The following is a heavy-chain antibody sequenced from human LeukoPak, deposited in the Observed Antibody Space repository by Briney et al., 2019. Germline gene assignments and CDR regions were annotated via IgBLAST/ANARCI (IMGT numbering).Heavy chain of an antibody. CDR2: INHSGST. V-gene: IGHV4-34*01. CDR3: ARGGLRNYYGSGSYLWFDP. D-gene: IGHD3-10*01. J-gene: IGHJ5*02. Sequence: SETLSLTCAVYGGSFSGYYWSWIRQPPGKGLEWIGEINHSGSTSYNPSLKSRVTISVDTSKNQFSLKLSSVTAADTAVYYCARGGLRNYYGSGSYLWFDPWGQGTLVTVSS. CDR1: GGSFSGYY.